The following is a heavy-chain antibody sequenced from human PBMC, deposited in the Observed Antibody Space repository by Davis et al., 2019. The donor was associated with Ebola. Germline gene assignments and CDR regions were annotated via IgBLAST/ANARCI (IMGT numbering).Heavy chain of an antibody. CDR2: IYPTGGN. V-gene: IGHV4-39*07. Sequence: PSETLSLTCTVSGGSISGSSSSWVWIRQPPGKGREWIGSIYPTGGNYYNPSLESRVTISVDTSKDQVSPKLTSLTAADTALYYCASSFWALLDFDKWGPGTLVTVSS. J-gene: IGHJ4*02. CDR1: GGSISGSSSS. D-gene: IGHD3-3*01. CDR3: ASSFWALLDFDK.